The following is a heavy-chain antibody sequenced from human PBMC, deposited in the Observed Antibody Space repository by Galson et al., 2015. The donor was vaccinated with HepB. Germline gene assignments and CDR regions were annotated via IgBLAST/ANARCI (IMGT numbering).Heavy chain of an antibody. CDR1: GFTFSSYG. CDR3: AKEFGAYYFDY. V-gene: IGHV3-30*18. CDR2: ISYDGSNK. J-gene: IGHJ4*02. Sequence: SLRLSCAASGFTFSSYGMHWIRQAPGKGLEWVAVISYDGSNKYYADSVKGRFTISRDNSKNTLYLQMNSLRAEDTAVYYCAKEFGAYYFDYWGQGTLVTVSS. D-gene: IGHD3-10*01.